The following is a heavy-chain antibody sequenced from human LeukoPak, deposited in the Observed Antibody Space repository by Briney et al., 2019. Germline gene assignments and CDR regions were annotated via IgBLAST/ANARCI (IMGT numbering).Heavy chain of an antibody. J-gene: IGHJ6*02. Sequence: SETLSLTCTVSGGSISCYYWSWIRQPAGKGLEWIGRIYTSGSTNYNPSLKSRVTMSVDTSKNQFSLKLSSVTAADTAVYYCAREALFSSGSKGGYYYYGMDVWGQGTTVTVSS. CDR1: GGSISCYY. CDR2: IYTSGST. D-gene: IGHD3-10*01. V-gene: IGHV4-4*07. CDR3: AREALFSSGSKGGYYYYGMDV.